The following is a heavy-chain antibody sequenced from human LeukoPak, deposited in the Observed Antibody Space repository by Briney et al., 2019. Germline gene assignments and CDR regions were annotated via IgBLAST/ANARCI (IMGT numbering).Heavy chain of an antibody. CDR2: IYDSGST. Sequence: SETLFLTCTVSGDSIKSYYWSWIRQPPGKGLEWIGYIYDSGSTNYNPSLKSRVTISLDTAKDQFSLRLSSVTAADTALYYCARVRWLNAYYHYYYMDVWGKGTTVTVSS. CDR1: GDSIKSYY. V-gene: IGHV4-59*01. J-gene: IGHJ6*03. D-gene: IGHD3-22*01. CDR3: ARVRWLNAYYHYYYMDV.